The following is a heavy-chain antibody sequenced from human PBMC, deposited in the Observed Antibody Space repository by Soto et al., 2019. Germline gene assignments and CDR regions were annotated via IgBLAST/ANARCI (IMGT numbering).Heavy chain of an antibody. Sequence: PFETLSLACAVSGGAISSGGFSWRCGRQPPAKRVEWIGYIYHSGSTYYNPSLKSRVTISVDRSKNQFSLKLSSVTAADTAVYSCANDNLDYAGGDPCG. D-gene: IGHD4-17*01. CDR1: GGAISSGGFS. CDR3: ANDNLDYAGGDP. V-gene: IGHV4-30-2*01. J-gene: IGHJ5*02. CDR2: IYHSGST.